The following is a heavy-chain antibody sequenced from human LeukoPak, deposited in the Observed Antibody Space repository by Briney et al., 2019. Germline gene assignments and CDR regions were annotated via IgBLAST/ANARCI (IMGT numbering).Heavy chain of an antibody. D-gene: IGHD1-26*01. CDR1: GDSMNSGSYF. J-gene: IGHJ6*03. Sequence: SQTLSLTCTVSGDSMNSGSYFWNWIRQPAGKGLEFIGHIYSSGSTHYNPSLKSRVTVSVDTSKNQISLKLSSMTAADTAVYYCARAKWELHYYYYMDVWGKGTTVTVSS. V-gene: IGHV4-61*09. CDR3: ARAKWELHYYYYMDV. CDR2: IYSSGST.